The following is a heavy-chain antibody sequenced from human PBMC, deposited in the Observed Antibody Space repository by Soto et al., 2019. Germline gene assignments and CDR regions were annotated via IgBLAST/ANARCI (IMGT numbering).Heavy chain of an antibody. CDR1: GYNFTTSY. CDR2: IDPSVGTT. V-gene: IGHV1-46*01. CDR3: ARAHFREFFDY. D-gene: IGHD3-3*02. J-gene: IGHJ4*02. Sequence: ASVKVSCKASGYNFTTSYLHWVRQAPGQGLEWMGKIDPSVGTTTYAQKFQGRVTMTRDTSTNTVYMELRGLSSEDTAVFYCARAHFREFFDYWGQGALVTVSS.